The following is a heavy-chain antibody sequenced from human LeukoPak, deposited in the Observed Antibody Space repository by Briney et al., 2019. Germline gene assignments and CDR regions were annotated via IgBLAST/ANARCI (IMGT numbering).Heavy chain of an antibody. CDR1: GGSISSGSYY. CDR2: IYTSGST. J-gene: IGHJ3*02. D-gene: IGHD6-13*01. CDR3: ARALIAGSGAFDI. V-gene: IGHV4-61*02. Sequence: PSQTLSLTCTVSGGSISSGSYYWSWLRQPAGKGLEWIGRIYTSGSTNYNPSRKSRVTISVDTSKNQFSLKLSSVTAADTAVYYCARALIAGSGAFDIWGQGTMVTVSS.